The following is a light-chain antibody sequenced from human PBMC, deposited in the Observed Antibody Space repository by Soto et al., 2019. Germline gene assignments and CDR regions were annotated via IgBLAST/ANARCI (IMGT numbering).Light chain of an antibody. J-gene: IGKJ5*01. V-gene: IGKV2D-29*02. CDR3: MQSTQLPPT. CDR1: QSLLHIPEGTF. CDR2: EVS. Sequence: DVVMTQTPLSLSVAPGQPASISCKSSQSLLHIPEGTFLFWYLQKPGQSPQLLIYEVSTRVSGVPDRFSGSGSGTDFTLEISRVETDDVGIYYCMQSTQLPPTFGQGTRLGIE.